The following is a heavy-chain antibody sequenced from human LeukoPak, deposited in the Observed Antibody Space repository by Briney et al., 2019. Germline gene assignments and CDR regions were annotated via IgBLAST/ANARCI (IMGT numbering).Heavy chain of an antibody. J-gene: IGHJ4*02. CDR1: GGTFSSYA. CDR3: ARDLSLYSYGEPFDY. V-gene: IGHV1-69*04. CDR2: IIPIFGIA. Sequence: ASVKVSCKASGGTFSSYAISWVRQAPGQGLEWMERIIPIFGIANYAQKFQGRVTITADKSTSTAYMELSSLRSEDTAVYYCARDLSLYSYGEPFDYWGQGTLVTVSS. D-gene: IGHD5-18*01.